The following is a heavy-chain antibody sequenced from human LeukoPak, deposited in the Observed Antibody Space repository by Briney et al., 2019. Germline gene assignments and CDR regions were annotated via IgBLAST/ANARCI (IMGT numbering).Heavy chain of an antibody. CDR1: GYTFTSYS. V-gene: IGHV1-18*01. J-gene: IGHJ3*02. Sequence: ASVKVSCKASGYTFTSYSISWVRQAPGQGLEWMGWISAYNGNTNYAQKLQGRVTMTTDTSTSTAYMELRSLRSDDTAVYYCARSRLLEDAFDIWGQGTMVTVSS. D-gene: IGHD2-21*01. CDR3: ARSRLLEDAFDI. CDR2: ISAYNGNT.